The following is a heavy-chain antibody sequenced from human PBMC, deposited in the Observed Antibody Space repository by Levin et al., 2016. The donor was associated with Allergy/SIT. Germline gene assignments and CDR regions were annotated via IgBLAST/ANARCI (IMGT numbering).Heavy chain of an antibody. CDR2: ISGSGGTT. V-gene: IGHV3-23*01. J-gene: IGHJ4*02. Sequence: GESLKISCAASGFTFSSYAMSWVRQAPGKGLEWVSAISGSGGTTYYADSVKGRFTISRDNSKNTLYLQMNSLGAEDTAVYYCAKDQGCSSTSCYLAYWGQGTLVTVSS. D-gene: IGHD2-2*01. CDR3: AKDQGCSSTSCYLAY. CDR1: GFTFSSYA.